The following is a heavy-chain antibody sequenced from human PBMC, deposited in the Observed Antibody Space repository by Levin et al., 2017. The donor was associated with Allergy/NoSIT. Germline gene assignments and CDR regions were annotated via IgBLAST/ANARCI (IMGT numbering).Heavy chain of an antibody. CDR1: GGSFSGYY. V-gene: IGHV4-34*01. Sequence: ESLKISCAVYGGSFSGYYWSWIRQPPGKGLEWIGEINHSGSTNYNPSLKSRVTISVDTSKNQFSLKLSSVTAADTAVYYWARQVTRCSSTSCYANFDYWGQGTLVTVSS. CDR3: ARQVTRCSSTSCYANFDY. J-gene: IGHJ4*02. D-gene: IGHD2-2*01. CDR2: INHSGST.